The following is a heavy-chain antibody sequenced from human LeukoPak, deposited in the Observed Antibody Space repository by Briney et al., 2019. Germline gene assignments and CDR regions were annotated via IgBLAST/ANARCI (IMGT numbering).Heavy chain of an antibody. Sequence: GGSLRLSCAASGFTFSSYWMHWVRQAPGKGLVWVSRINSDGSSTSYADSVKGRFTISRDNAKNTLYLQMNSLRAEDTAVYYCARGVMGGYYFDYWGQGTLVTVSS. D-gene: IGHD3-16*01. CDR3: ARGVMGGYYFDY. V-gene: IGHV3-74*01. CDR1: GFTFSSYW. CDR2: INSDGSST. J-gene: IGHJ4*02.